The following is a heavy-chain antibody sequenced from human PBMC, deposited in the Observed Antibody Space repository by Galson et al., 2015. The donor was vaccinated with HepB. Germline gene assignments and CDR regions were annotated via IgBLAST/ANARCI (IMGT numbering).Heavy chain of an antibody. J-gene: IGHJ4*02. D-gene: IGHD6-19*01. CDR1: GFTFSSYE. Sequence: SLRLSCAVTGFTFSSYEMNWVRQAPGQGLEWISYISSSGGTISYADSVKGRFTISRDNRKNSLYLQMNSLRAEDTAVYYCATPGYSSGWYYYFDYWGQGALVTVSS. CDR3: ATPGYSSGWYYYFDY. CDR2: ISSSGGTI. V-gene: IGHV3-48*03.